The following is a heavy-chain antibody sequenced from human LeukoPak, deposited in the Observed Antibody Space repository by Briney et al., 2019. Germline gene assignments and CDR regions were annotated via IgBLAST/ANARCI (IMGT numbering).Heavy chain of an antibody. V-gene: IGHV3-9*01. D-gene: IGHD5-12*01. CDR1: GFTFDDYA. CDR3: AKDGIDGYEYYFDY. Sequence: SGGSLRLSCAASGFTFDDYAMHWVRQAPGKGLEWVSGISWNSGSIGYADSVKGRFTISRDNAKNSLYLQMNSLRAEDTALYYCAKDGIDGYEYYFDYWGQGTLVTVSS. CDR2: ISWNSGSI. J-gene: IGHJ4*02.